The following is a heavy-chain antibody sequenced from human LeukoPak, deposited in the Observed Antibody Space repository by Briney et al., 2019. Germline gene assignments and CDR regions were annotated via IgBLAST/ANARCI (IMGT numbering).Heavy chain of an antibody. V-gene: IGHV3-30-3*01. Sequence: PGGSLRLSCAASGFTFSSYAMHWVRQAPGKGLEWVAVISYDGSNKYYADSVKGRFTISRDNSKNTLYLQMNSLRAEDTAVYYCARDPLFVSHLDYWGQGTLVTVSS. J-gene: IGHJ4*02. D-gene: IGHD3-16*01. CDR1: GFTFSSYA. CDR2: ISYDGSNK. CDR3: ARDPLFVSHLDY.